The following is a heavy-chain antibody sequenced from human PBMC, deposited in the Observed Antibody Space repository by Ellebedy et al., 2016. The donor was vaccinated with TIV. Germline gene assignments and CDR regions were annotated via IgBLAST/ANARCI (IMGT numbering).Heavy chain of an antibody. CDR2: VYWDDDK. D-gene: IGHD3-10*01. J-gene: IGHJ4*02. CDR3: AHTVYISSGSYYFGY. CDR1: GFSLTTRGVG. Sequence: SGPTLVXPTQTLTLTCSVSGFSLTTRGVGVGWVRQPPGEALEWLALVYWDDDKRFSPSLKSRLTITKDSSKEQVVLTVSNVQPVDTATYYCAHTVYISSGSYYFGYWGQGAVVTVSS. V-gene: IGHV2-5*02.